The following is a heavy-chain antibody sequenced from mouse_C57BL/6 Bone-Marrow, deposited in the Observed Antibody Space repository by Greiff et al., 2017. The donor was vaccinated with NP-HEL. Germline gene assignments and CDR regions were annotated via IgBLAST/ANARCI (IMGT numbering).Heavy chain of an antibody. CDR2: INPNNGGT. V-gene: IGHV1-26*01. D-gene: IGHD1-1*01. Sequence: EVQLQQSGPELVKPGASVKISCKASGYTFTDYYMNWVKQSHGKSLEWIGDINPNNGGTSYNQKFKGKATLTVDKSSITAYMELRSLTSEDSAVYYCARSEGALRASWYGYWGKGTLVTVSA. CDR1: GYTFTDYY. J-gene: IGHJ3*01. CDR3: ARSEGALRASWYGY.